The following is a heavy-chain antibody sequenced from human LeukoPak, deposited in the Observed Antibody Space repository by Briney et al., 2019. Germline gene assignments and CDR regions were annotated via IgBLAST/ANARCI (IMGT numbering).Heavy chain of an antibody. CDR3: AKVGDDYGDYEGY. J-gene: IGHJ4*02. D-gene: IGHD4-17*01. V-gene: IGHV3-30*04. Sequence: PGGSLRLSCAASGFTFSSYAMHWVRQAPGKGLEWVAVISYDGSNKYYADSVKGRFTISRDNSKNTLYLQMNSLRAEDTAVYYCAKVGDDYGDYEGYWGQGTLVTVSS. CDR1: GFTFSSYA. CDR2: ISYDGSNK.